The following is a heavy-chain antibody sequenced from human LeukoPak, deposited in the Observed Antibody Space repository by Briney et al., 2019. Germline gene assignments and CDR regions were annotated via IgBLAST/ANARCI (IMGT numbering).Heavy chain of an antibody. CDR3: ARVTYYYGSGTREPGYYYYYMDV. V-gene: IGHV4-61*02. Sequence: SQTLSLTCTVSGGSISSGSYYWSWIRQPAGKGLEWIGRIYTSGSTNYSPSLKSRVTISVDTSKNQFSLKLSSVTAADTAVYYCARVTYYYGSGTREPGYYYYYMDVWGKGTTVTVSS. D-gene: IGHD3-10*01. CDR1: GGSISSGSYY. CDR2: IYTSGST. J-gene: IGHJ6*03.